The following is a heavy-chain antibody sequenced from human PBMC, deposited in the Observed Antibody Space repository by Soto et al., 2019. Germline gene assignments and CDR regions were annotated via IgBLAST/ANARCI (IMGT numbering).Heavy chain of an antibody. J-gene: IGHJ4*02. CDR2: IYYSGST. V-gene: IGHV4-30-4*01. CDR3: ARVLRREGYNGRNGFDY. CDR1: GGSISSGDYY. D-gene: IGHD1-26*01. Sequence: LTCTVSGGSISSGDYYWSWIRQPPGKGLEWIGYIYYSGSTYYNPSLKRRVTISVDTSKNQFSLKLSSVTAADTAVYYCARVLRREGYNGRNGFDYWGQGTLVTVSS.